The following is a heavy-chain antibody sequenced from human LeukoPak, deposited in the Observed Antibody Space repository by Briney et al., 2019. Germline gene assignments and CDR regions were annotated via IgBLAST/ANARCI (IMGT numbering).Heavy chain of an antibody. V-gene: IGHV3-21*01. CDR2: ISSSSSCI. CDR1: GFTFSHYS. J-gene: IGHJ4*02. D-gene: IGHD1-26*01. Sequence: GGSLRLSCAASGFTFSHYSMNWVRQAPGKGLEWVSSISSSSSCIYYADSVKGRFTVSRKNAKTSLYLQMDSLRAEDTAVYYCARVFSGTYLNYHHFDYWGQGALVTVSS. CDR3: ARVFSGTYLNYHHFDY.